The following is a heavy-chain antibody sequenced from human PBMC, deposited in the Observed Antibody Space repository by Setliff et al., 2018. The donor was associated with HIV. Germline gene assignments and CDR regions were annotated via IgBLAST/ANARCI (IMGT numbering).Heavy chain of an antibody. CDR3: ARGSRGARASKIDSSGYYLVY. V-gene: IGHV4-39*07. CDR2: VFYSGST. Sequence: PSETLSLTCTVSGGSISSSSYYWDWIRQPPGKGLEWIGSVFYSGSTYYNPSLKSRVTISVDTSKNQFSLKLSSVTAADTAVYYCARGSRGARASKIDSSGYYLVYWGQGTLVTVSS. D-gene: IGHD3-22*01. CDR1: GGSISSSSYY. J-gene: IGHJ4*02.